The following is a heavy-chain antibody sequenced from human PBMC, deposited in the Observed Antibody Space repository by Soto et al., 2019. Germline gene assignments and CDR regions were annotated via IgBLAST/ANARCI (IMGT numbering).Heavy chain of an antibody. CDR1: GFTFSSYS. J-gene: IGHJ4*02. CDR2: ISSSSSYI. CDR3: ARGGDCTNGVCYTDYFDY. V-gene: IGHV3-21*01. Sequence: EVQLVESGGGLVKPGGSLRLSCAASGFTFSSYSMNWVRQAPGKGLEWVSSISSSSSYIYYADSVKGRFTISRDNAKNSLYLQMNSLRAEDTAVYYCARGGDCTNGVCYTDYFDYWGQGTLVTVSS. D-gene: IGHD2-8*01.